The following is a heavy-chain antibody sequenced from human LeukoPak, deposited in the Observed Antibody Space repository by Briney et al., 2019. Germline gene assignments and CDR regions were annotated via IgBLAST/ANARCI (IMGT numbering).Heavy chain of an antibody. CDR2: ISAYNGNT. CDR1: GYTFTNYA. Sequence: ASVKVSCKASGYTFTNYAISWVRQAPGQGLEWMGWISAYNGNTYYAQRLQGRVTMTTDTSTSTAYMEVKSLRSDDTAVYYCARRPPHSDYGSGSRFDYWGQGTLVTVSS. V-gene: IGHV1-18*01. J-gene: IGHJ4*02. D-gene: IGHD3-10*01. CDR3: ARRPPHSDYGSGSRFDY.